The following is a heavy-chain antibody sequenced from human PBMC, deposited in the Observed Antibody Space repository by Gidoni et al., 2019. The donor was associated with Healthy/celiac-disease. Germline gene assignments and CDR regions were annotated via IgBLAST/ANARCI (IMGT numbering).Heavy chain of an antibody. CDR2: IIPIFGTA. CDR1: GGTFSSYA. D-gene: IGHD2-2*01. Sequence: QVQLVQSGAEVKKPGSSVKVSCKASGGTFSSYAISWVRQAPGQGLEWMGGIIPIFGTANYAQKFQGRVTITADESTSTAYMELSSLRSEDTAVYYCASYKTRGALSTSWTPYYYYYGMDVWGQGTTVTVSS. J-gene: IGHJ6*02. CDR3: ASYKTRGALSTSWTPYYYYYGMDV. V-gene: IGHV1-69*01.